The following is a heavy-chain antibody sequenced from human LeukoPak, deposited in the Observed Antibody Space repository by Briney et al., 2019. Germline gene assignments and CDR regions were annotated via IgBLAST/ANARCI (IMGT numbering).Heavy chain of an antibody. Sequence: SETLSLTCSVSGGSISTYYWSWIRQPPGKGLEWIGCVYYSGSTDYNPSLKSRVTISVDTSKKQFSLKLSSVTAADTAVYYCASRLYDFWSGYYTGIDYWGQGTLVTVSS. CDR1: GGSISTYY. D-gene: IGHD3-3*01. CDR2: VYYSGST. V-gene: IGHV4-59*01. CDR3: ASRLYDFWSGYYTGIDY. J-gene: IGHJ4*02.